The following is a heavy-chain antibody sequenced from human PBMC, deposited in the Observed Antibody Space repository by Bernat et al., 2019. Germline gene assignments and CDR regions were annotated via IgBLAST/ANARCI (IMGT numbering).Heavy chain of an antibody. J-gene: IGHJ4*02. CDR2: ISSSSSYI. CDR3: ASICSGGSCHTNLDY. Sequence: EVQLVESGGGLVKPGGSLRLSCAASGFTFSSYSMNWVRQAPGKGLEWVSSISSSSSYIYYADSVKGRFTISRDNAKNSLYLQMNSLRAEDTAVYYCASICSGGSCHTNLDYWGQGTLVTVSS. CDR1: GFTFSSYS. D-gene: IGHD2-15*01. V-gene: IGHV3-21*01.